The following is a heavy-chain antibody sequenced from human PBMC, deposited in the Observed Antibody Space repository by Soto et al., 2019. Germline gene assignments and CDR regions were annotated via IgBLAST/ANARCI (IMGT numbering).Heavy chain of an antibody. CDR2: ISYDGSNK. Sequence: QVQLVESGGGVVQPGRSLRLSCAASGFTFSSYAMHWVRQAPGKGLEWVAVISYDGSNKYYADSVKGRFTISRDNSKNTLYLQMNSLRAEDTAVYYCAARYYYDSSGYSDYWGQGTLVTVSS. CDR1: GFTFSSYA. D-gene: IGHD3-22*01. CDR3: AARYYYDSSGYSDY. V-gene: IGHV3-30-3*01. J-gene: IGHJ4*02.